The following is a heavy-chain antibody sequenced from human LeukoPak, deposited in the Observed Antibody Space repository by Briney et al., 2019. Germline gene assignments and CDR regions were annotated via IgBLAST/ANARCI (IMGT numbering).Heavy chain of an antibody. J-gene: IGHJ6*03. CDR2: INHSGST. CDR3: ARGGGIWYYYYMDV. Sequence: TSETLSLTCAVYGGSFSGDFWSWIRQSPGKGLEWIGEINHSGSTNYNPSLKSRVTISVDTFKNQFSLKLSSVTAADTAVYYCARGGGIWYYYYMDVWGKGTTVTVSS. D-gene: IGHD3-16*01. CDR1: GGSFSGDF. V-gene: IGHV4-34*01.